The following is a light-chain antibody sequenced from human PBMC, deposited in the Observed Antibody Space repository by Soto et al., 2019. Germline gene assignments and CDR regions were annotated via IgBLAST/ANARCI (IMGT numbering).Light chain of an antibody. Sequence: IVLTLSPGTLSLSPMEIAALSCRASQIVSSSYLAWYQQKPSQAPRLLIYGASSRATGIPDRFSGSGSGTDFTLTISIQETEDSAVYYCQQFDDFITFGQGTRLEIK. V-gene: IGKV3-20*01. CDR3: QQFDDFIT. CDR2: GAS. CDR1: QIVSSSY. J-gene: IGKJ5*01.